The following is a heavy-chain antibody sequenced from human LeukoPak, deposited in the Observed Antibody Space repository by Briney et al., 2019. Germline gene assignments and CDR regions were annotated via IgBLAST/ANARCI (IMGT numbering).Heavy chain of an antibody. J-gene: IGHJ4*02. CDR3: ARVQPERRTTVTTSAYTAYYFDY. CDR2: INHSGST. Sequence: SETLSLTCAVYGGSFSGYYWSWIRQPPGKGLEWIGEINHSGSTNYNPSLKSRVTISVDKSKNQFSLKLSSVTAADTAVYYCARVQPERRTTVTTSAYTAYYFDYWGQGTLVTVSS. V-gene: IGHV4-34*01. CDR1: GGSFSGYY. D-gene: IGHD4-17*01.